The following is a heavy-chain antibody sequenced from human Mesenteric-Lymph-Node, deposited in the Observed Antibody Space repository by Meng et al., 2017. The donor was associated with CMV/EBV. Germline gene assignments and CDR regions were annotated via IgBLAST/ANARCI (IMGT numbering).Heavy chain of an antibody. CDR2: IKEDGSEK. CDR1: GLTFSRFW. D-gene: IGHD2-2*01. Sequence: GESLKISCAASGLTFSRFWMSWVRQAPGKGLEWVANIKEDGSEKYYVDSVKGRFTISRDNSKNTLYLQMNNLRAEDTAVYYCARDHCTNTSCHDSFDVWGQGTMVTVSS. J-gene: IGHJ3*01. CDR3: ARDHCTNTSCHDSFDV. V-gene: IGHV3-7*01.